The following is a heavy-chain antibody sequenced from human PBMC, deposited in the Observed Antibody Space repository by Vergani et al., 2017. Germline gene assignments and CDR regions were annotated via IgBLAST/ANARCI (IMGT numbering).Heavy chain of an antibody. J-gene: IGHJ6*03. Sequence: EAQLLESGGGLVQPGGSLRLSCAASGFTFSSYAMSWVRQAPGKGLEWVSAISGSGGSTYYADSVKGRFTISRDNFKNTLYLQMNSLRAEDTAVYYCASSDARLERRDYYYYYMDVWGKGTTVTVSS. D-gene: IGHD1-1*01. CDR2: ISGSGGST. CDR1: GFTFSSYA. CDR3: ASSDARLERRDYYYYYMDV. V-gene: IGHV3-23*01.